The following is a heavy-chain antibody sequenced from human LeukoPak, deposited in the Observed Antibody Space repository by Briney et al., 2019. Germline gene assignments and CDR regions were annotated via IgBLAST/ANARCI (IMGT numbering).Heavy chain of an antibody. Sequence: ASVKVSCKASGYTFGTHWMHWVRQAPGQGLEWMGIINPSGDFRSYAQKFQGRITVTRDMSTRTVYMELSDLRPEDTAVYYCARSQYMTMIVARLYQFDDWGQGTLVTVSS. CDR2: INPSGDFR. V-gene: IGHV1-46*01. CDR3: ARSQYMTMIVARLYQFDD. D-gene: IGHD3-22*01. J-gene: IGHJ4*02. CDR1: GYTFGTHW.